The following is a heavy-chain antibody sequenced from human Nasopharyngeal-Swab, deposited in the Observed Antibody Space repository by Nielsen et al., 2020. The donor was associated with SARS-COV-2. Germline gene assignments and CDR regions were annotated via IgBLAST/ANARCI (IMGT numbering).Heavy chain of an antibody. CDR3: AKDTTGFGELSPCY. D-gene: IGHD3-10*01. CDR2: ISGSGGST. CDR1: GFTFSSYA. J-gene: IGHJ4*02. V-gene: IGHV3-23*01. Sequence: LKISCAASGFTFSSYAMSWVRQAPGKGLEWVSAISGSGGSTYYADSVKGRFTISRDNSKNTLYLQMNSLRAEDTAVYYCAKDTTGFGELSPCYWGQGTLVTVSS.